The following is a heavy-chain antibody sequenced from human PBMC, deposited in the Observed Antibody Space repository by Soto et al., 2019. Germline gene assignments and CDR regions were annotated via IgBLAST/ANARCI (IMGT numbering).Heavy chain of an antibody. V-gene: IGHV1-69*13. CDR2: IIPMFDTP. J-gene: IGHJ4*02. CDR3: ARSGGLDRDFNY. CDR1: GGTFSSDS. D-gene: IGHD2-15*01. Sequence: SVKVFCKASGGTFSSDSFSWVRQAPGQGLEWMGGIIPMFDTPIYAQKFQDRVTITADESMSTAYMQLSSLRSGDTAVYYCARSGGLDRDFNYWGQGSLVTVS.